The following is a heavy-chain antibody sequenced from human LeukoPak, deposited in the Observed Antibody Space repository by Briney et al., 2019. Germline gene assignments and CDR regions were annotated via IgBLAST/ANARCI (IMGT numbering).Heavy chain of an antibody. CDR2: ISGSGDTT. J-gene: IGHJ4*02. D-gene: IGHD3-3*01. Sequence: GGSLRLSCGASGFMFRNYAMTWVRQGPGKGLEWVAGISGSGDTTNYEESVRGRFTISRDNAQNMLYLEMNSLRGDDTADYYCGKYRAFWNGADPDFWGQGTLVTVSS. V-gene: IGHV3-23*01. CDR3: GKYRAFWNGADPDF. CDR1: GFMFRNYA.